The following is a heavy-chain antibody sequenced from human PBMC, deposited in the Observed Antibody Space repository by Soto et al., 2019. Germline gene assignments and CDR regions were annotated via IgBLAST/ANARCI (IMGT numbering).Heavy chain of an antibody. CDR3: ASRSSGNYYNGVDI. D-gene: IGHD1-26*01. V-gene: IGHV1-2*02. CDR2: ITPDGGGT. CDR1: GYTFSGYY. J-gene: IGHJ6*02. Sequence: GASVKVSCKASGYTFSGYYVHWMRQISGLGFERMGWITPDGGGTNYEPKFRGRVTLTRDMSLNTVYMELKGLTSHDKAVYFCASRSSGNYYNGVDIWGQRTTVPVSS.